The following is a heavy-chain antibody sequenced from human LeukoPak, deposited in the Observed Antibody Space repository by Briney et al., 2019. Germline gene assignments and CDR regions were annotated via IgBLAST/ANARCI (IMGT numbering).Heavy chain of an antibody. D-gene: IGHD3/OR15-3a*01. Sequence: GASVKVSCKASGYTFTSYDINWVRQATGQGLEWMGWMNPNSGNTGYAQKFQGGVTMTKNTSITTAYMELNSLRSEDTAVYYCARALSWTTDSYYYMDVWGKGTTVTVSS. V-gene: IGHV1-8*01. CDR2: MNPNSGNT. J-gene: IGHJ6*03. CDR1: GYTFTSYD. CDR3: ARALSWTTDSYYYMDV.